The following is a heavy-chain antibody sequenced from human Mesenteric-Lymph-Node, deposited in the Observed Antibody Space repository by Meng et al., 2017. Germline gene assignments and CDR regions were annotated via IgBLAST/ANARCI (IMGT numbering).Heavy chain of an antibody. CDR2: ISPYNGDT. J-gene: IGHJ3*02. Sequence: ASVKVSCKASGYTFSDYYLNWMRQAPGQGLEWMGQISPYNGDTTYAQKFQGRVTMTRDTSISTAYMELSGLTTDDTAMYYCASKTRGYKFGAGSFDIRGQGTMVTVSS. CDR3: ASKTRGYKFGAGSFDI. D-gene: IGHD3-16*01. V-gene: IGHV1-2*06. CDR1: GYTFSDYY.